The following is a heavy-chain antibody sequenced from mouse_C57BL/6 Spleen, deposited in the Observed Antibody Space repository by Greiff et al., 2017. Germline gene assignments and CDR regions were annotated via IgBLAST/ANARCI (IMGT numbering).Heavy chain of an antibody. V-gene: IGHV1-54*01. CDR1: GYAFTNYL. Sequence: VQLQQSGAELVRPGTSVKVSCKASGYAFTNYLIEWVKQRPGQGLEWIGVINPGSGGTNYNEKFKGKATLTADKSSSTAYRQLSSLTSEDSAVSFCAGGGFDGYYVGFAYWGQGTLVTVSA. J-gene: IGHJ3*01. D-gene: IGHD2-3*01. CDR3: AGGGFDGYYVGFAY. CDR2: INPGSGGT.